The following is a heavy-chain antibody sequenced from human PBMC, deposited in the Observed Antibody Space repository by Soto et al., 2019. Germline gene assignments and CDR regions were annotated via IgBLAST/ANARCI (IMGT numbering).Heavy chain of an antibody. Sequence: GGSLRLSCAASGFTFSRFGLHWVRQAPGKGLEWISYISSSGGTAYYACSVEGRFTISRDNANNTVYLQMDSLRAEDTALYYCTSSAWFPYLSFYWGQGALVTVSS. D-gene: IGHD3-10*01. CDR1: GFTFSRFG. V-gene: IGHV3-48*03. J-gene: IGHJ1*01. CDR2: ISSSGGTA. CDR3: TSSAWFPYLSFY.